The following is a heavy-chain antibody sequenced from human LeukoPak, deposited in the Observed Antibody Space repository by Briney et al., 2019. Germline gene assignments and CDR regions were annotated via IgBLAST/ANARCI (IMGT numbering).Heavy chain of an antibody. Sequence: SETLSLTCTVSGGSISSSSYYWGWIRQPPGKGLEWIGSIYYSGSTSYNASLKSRVTISVDTSKNQFSLRLSSVTAADTAVYYCARCPNYYDSSGYYYPFDYWGQGTLVTVSS. CDR3: ARCPNYYDSSGYYYPFDY. V-gene: IGHV4-39*07. J-gene: IGHJ4*02. D-gene: IGHD3-22*01. CDR1: GGSISSSSYY. CDR2: IYYSGST.